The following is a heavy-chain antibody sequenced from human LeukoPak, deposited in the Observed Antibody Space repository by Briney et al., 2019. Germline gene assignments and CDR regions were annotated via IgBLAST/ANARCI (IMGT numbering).Heavy chain of an antibody. CDR2: LYSDGNT. D-gene: IGHD3-3*01. V-gene: IGHV3-66*01. CDR3: ARVRFLEWLSFDY. J-gene: IGHJ4*02. Sequence: GGSLRLSCVVSGFTVSSNYMSWVRRAPGKGLEWVSVLYSDGNTNYADSVKGRFTISRDNSKNTLYLQMNSLRSEDTAVYYCARVRFLEWLSFDYWGRGTLVTVSS. CDR1: GFTVSSNY.